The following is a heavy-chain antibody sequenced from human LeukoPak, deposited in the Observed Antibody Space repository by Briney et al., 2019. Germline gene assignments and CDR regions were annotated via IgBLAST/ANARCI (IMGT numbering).Heavy chain of an antibody. CDR3: ARDLDIASGSIEMATVGY. V-gene: IGHV1-69*13. CDR2: IIPIFGTA. J-gene: IGHJ4*02. Sequence: SVKVSCKASGGTFSSYAISWVRQTPGQGLEWMGGIIPIFGTANYAQKFQGRVTITADESTSTAYMELSSLRSEDTAVYYCARDLDIASGSIEMATVGYWGQGTLVTVSS. D-gene: IGHD5-24*01. CDR1: GGTFSSYA.